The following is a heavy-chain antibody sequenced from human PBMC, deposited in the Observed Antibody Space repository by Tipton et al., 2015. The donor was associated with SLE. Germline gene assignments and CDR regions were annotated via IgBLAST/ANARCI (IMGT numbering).Heavy chain of an antibody. Sequence: TLSLTCTVSGGSISSHYWSWIRQPPGKGLEWIGYIYYSGSTNYNPSLKSRVTISGDTSKNQFSLKLSSVTAADTAVYYCARLGHFDWVFLDYWGQGTLVTVSS. V-gene: IGHV4-59*11. CDR1: GGSISSHY. CDR2: IYYSGST. CDR3: ARLGHFDWVFLDY. D-gene: IGHD3-9*01. J-gene: IGHJ4*02.